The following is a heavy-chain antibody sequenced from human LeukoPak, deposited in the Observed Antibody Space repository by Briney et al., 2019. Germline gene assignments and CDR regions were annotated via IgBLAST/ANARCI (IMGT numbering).Heavy chain of an antibody. V-gene: IGHV4-61*01. CDR3: ARMTTVTNYLDY. J-gene: IGHJ4*02. Sequence: SETLSLTCTVSGGSVSSGSYYWSWIRQPPGKGLEWIGYIYYSGSTNYNPSLKSRVTISVDTSKNQFSLKLSSVTAADTAVYYCARMTTVTNYLDYWGQGTLVTVSS. CDR1: GGSVSSGSYY. D-gene: IGHD4-17*01. CDR2: IYYSGST.